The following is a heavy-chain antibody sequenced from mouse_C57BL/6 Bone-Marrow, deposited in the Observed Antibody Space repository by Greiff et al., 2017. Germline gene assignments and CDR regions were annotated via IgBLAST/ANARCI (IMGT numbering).Heavy chain of an antibody. V-gene: IGHV1-69*01. D-gene: IGHD2-2*01. CDR3: ARDGYDGAWFAY. Sequence: VQLQQPGAELVMPGASVKLSCKASGYTFTSYWMHWVKQRPGQGLEWIGEIDPSDSYTNYNQKFKGKSTLTVDKSSSTAYMQLSSRTSEDSAVYYCARDGYDGAWFAYWGQGTLVTVSA. J-gene: IGHJ3*01. CDR1: GYTFTSYW. CDR2: IDPSDSYT.